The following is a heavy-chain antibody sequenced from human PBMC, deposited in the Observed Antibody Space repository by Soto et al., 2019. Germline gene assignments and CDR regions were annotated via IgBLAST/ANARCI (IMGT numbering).Heavy chain of an antibody. J-gene: IGHJ5*02. V-gene: IGHV1-69*06. CDR3: ARDRTDSGYYTNWLDP. CDR2: IIPIFGTT. CDR1: GGTFGSGA. Sequence: GASVKVSCKASGGTFGSGAITWVRQAPGQGLEWVGRIIPIFGTTNYAQNLQGRVTTSADKSTLTSYMELHSLTSDDTALYYCARDRTDSGYYTNWLDPWGQGTQVTVSS. D-gene: IGHD3-22*01.